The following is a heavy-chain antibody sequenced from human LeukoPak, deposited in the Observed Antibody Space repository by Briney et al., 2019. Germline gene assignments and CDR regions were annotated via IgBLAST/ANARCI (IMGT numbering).Heavy chain of an antibody. V-gene: IGHV4-4*07. Sequence: SETLSLTCTVSGGSISSYYWSWIRQPAGKGLEWIGRIYTSGSTNYNPSLKSRVTMSVDTFKNQFSLKLSSVTAADTAVYYCARWYGYDSSGYSFDYWGQGTLVTVSS. J-gene: IGHJ4*02. CDR1: GGSISSYY. CDR2: IYTSGST. D-gene: IGHD3-22*01. CDR3: ARWYGYDSSGYSFDY.